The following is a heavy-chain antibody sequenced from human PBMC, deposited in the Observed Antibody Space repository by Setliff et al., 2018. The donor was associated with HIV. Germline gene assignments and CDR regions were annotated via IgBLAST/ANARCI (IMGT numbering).Heavy chain of an antibody. CDR1: GFTFSSCW. V-gene: IGHV3-7*01. J-gene: IGHJ4*02. CDR3: AKESPRAGYSVFDY. CDR2: IKQDGSEK. Sequence: GGSLRLSCAASGFTFSSCWVTWVRQGPGKGLEWVANIKQDGSEKYYVDSVKGRFTISRDNGKNSLYLQMNSLRAEDTAVYYCAKESPRAGYSVFDYWGQGTLVT. D-gene: IGHD5-18*01.